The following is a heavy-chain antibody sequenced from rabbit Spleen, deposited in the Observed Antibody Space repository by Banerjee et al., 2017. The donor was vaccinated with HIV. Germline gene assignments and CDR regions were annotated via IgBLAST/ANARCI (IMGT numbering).Heavy chain of an antibody. J-gene: IGHJ6*01. V-gene: IGHV1S40*01. D-gene: IGHD1-1*01. CDR3: ARDTSSSFSSYGMDL. CDR2: IDATSSGST. Sequence: QSLEESGGGLVKPGASLTLTCTASRFSFSSNYYFCWVRQAPGKGLEWIACIDATSSGSTYYASWAKGRFTISKTSSTTVTLQMTSLTAADTATYFCARDTSSSFSSYGMDLWGPGTLVTVS. CDR1: RFSFSSNYY.